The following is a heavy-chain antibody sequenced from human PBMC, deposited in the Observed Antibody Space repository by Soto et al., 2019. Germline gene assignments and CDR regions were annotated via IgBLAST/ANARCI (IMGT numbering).Heavy chain of an antibody. J-gene: IGHJ2*01. D-gene: IGHD1-26*01. CDR1: GITFSDYY. CDR2: ISSGSSYT. Sequence: QVQLVESGGGLVKPGGSLRLSCAVSGITFSDYYMSWIRQAPGKGLECVSYISSGSSYTDYADYVKGRFTISRDNAKKSLYLQMNSLRAEDTAVYYCARAKTVGDWYFDLWGRGTLVTVSS. CDR3: ARAKTVGDWYFDL. V-gene: IGHV3-11*05.